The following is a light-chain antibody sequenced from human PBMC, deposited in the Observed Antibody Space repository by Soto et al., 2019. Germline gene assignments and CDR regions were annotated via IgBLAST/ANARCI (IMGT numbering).Light chain of an antibody. J-gene: IGLJ2*01. CDR1: SSDVGGYNY. Sequence: QSALTQPASVSGSPGQSITISCTGTSSDVGGYNYVSWYQQHPGKAPKLKIYDVSNRPSGVSNRFSGSKSCNTASLTISGLQAEDEADYYCSSYTSSSTLGVFGGGTKLTVL. CDR3: SSYTSSSTLGV. V-gene: IGLV2-14*01. CDR2: DVS.